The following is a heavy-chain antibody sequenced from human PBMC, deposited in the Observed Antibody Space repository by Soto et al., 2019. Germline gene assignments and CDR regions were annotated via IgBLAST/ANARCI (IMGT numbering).Heavy chain of an antibody. Sequence: CVASGFSFSNYNMNWVRQAPGKGLEWVSYITDSSDTVHYADSVRGRFTISRDNAESSLYLQMNSLRDEDTAVYFCARDFGHGYYLDYWGRGTLVTVSS. J-gene: IGHJ4*02. CDR2: ITDSSDTV. CDR1: GFSFSNYN. V-gene: IGHV3-48*02. CDR3: ARDFGHGYYLDY. D-gene: IGHD3-3*01.